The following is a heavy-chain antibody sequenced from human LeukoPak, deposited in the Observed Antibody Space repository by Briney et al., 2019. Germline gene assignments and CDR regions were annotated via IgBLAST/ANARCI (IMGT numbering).Heavy chain of an antibody. Sequence: KPSETLSLTCTVSGGSISSSSYCWGWIRQPPGKGLEWIGSIYYSGSTYYNPSLKSRVTISVDTSKNQFSLKLSSVTAADTAVYYCARPSTDYVWGSYRTGAFDIWGQGTMVTVSS. CDR2: IYYSGST. J-gene: IGHJ3*02. CDR1: GGSISSSSYC. CDR3: ARPSTDYVWGSYRTGAFDI. D-gene: IGHD3-16*02. V-gene: IGHV4-39*01.